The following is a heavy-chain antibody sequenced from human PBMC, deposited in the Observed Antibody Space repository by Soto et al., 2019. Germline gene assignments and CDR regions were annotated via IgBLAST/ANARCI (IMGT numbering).Heavy chain of an antibody. J-gene: IGHJ4*02. Sequence: QAQLVQSGAEVKKPGASVKVSCEASGYTFTSYYMHWLRQAPGQGLEWMGWINPNSGDTKYAQKFGGRVTLTRDTSITTAYMEVKMLTSDDTAVYYCARQLAYCGGDCFTEPVDYWGQGTLVTVSS. CDR2: INPNSGDT. D-gene: IGHD2-21*02. V-gene: IGHV1-2*02. CDR1: GYTFTSYY. CDR3: ARQLAYCGGDCFTEPVDY.